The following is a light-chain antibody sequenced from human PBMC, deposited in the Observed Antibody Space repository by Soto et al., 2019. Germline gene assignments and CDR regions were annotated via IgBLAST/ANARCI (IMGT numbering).Light chain of an antibody. CDR1: QSISSY. Sequence: DIQMTQSPSSLSASVGDRVTITCRASQSISSYLSWYQQRPGKAPKLLIYAASSLQRWVPSRFSCGRSGTDFILTISSLQPEDIATYYCQQSYTTPLTFGPGTKVDIK. V-gene: IGKV1-39*01. CDR2: AAS. CDR3: QQSYTTPLT. J-gene: IGKJ3*01.